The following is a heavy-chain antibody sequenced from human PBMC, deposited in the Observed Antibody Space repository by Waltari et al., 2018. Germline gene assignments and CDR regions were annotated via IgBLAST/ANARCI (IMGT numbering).Heavy chain of an antibody. CDR3: ARGRETYSWSAWEF. D-gene: IGHD3-3*01. V-gene: IGHV1-69*12. CDR1: GDTFSNYY. J-gene: IGHJ3*01. CDR2: VMPTFATP. Sequence: QVQMVQSGPEVKQPGSSMNVSCKTSGDTFSNYYFNWVQQAPGRGLEWLGGVMPTFATPNYAQTVRDRVTIIADESTNTVYLQLRSLTVGDTAVYYCARGRETYSWSAWEFWGPGTRISVSS.